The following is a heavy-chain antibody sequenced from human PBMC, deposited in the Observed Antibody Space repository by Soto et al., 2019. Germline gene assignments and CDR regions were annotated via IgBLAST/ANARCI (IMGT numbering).Heavy chain of an antibody. V-gene: IGHV4-34*01. CDR2: INHSGST. CDR3: ARAGAARLRLPISWFDP. CDR1: GGSVRGYY. Sequence: QVQLQQWGAGLLKPSETLSLTCAVSGGSVRGYYWSWIRQPPGKGLELIATINHSGSTNYNPSIKSRVTISVDTSKNQSSLKLSSVTAADTAVYYCARAGAARLRLPISWFDPWCQGTLVTVSS. D-gene: IGHD6-6*01. J-gene: IGHJ5*02.